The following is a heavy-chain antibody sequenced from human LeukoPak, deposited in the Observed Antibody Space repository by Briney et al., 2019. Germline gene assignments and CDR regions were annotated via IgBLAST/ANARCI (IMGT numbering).Heavy chain of an antibody. J-gene: IGHJ5*02. CDR1: GYTFTGYY. Sequence: ASVKVSCKASGYTFTGYYMHWVRQAPGQGLEWMGWINPNSGGTNYAQKFQGRVTMTRATSISTAYMELSRLRSDDTAVYYCARDPRGMVRGVNWFDPWGQGTLVTVSS. D-gene: IGHD3-10*01. V-gene: IGHV1-2*02. CDR3: ARDPRGMVRGVNWFDP. CDR2: INPNSGGT.